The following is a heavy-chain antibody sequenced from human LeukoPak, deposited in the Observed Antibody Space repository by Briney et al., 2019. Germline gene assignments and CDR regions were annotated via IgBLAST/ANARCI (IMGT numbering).Heavy chain of an antibody. CDR1: GGTFRIYA. CDR3: ARPRTYYDFWRGYPPFDY. V-gene: IGHV1-69*01. Sequence: SVKVSCEASGGTFRIYAISWVRQAPGQGLEWVGEIITNFGSTNYAQKYQGRVTITADESTSTAYMELSSLRSEDTAVYYCARPRTYYDFWRGYPPFDYWGQGTLVTVSS. D-gene: IGHD3-3*01. CDR2: IITNFGST. J-gene: IGHJ4*02.